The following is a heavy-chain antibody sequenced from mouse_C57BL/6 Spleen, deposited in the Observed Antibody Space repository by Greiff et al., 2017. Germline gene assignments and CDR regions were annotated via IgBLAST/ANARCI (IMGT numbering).Heavy chain of an antibody. J-gene: IGHJ4*01. D-gene: IGHD3-2*02. V-gene: IGHV1-9*01. Sequence: QVHVKQSGAELMKPGASVKLSCKATGYTFTGYWLEWVKQRPGHGLEWIGEILPGSGSTNYNEKFKGKATFTADTSSNTAYMQLSSLTTEDSAIYYCAIPSTDSSGNGDAMDYWGQGTSVTVSS. CDR3: AIPSTDSSGNGDAMDY. CDR2: ILPGSGST. CDR1: GYTFTGYW.